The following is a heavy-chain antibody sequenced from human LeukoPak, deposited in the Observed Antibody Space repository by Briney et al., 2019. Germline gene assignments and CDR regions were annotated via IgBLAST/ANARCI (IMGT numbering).Heavy chain of an antibody. V-gene: IGHV4-34*01. D-gene: IGHD3-3*01. CDR2: INHSGST. CDR1: GGSFSGYY. Sequence: SETLSLTCAVYGGSFSGYYWSWIRQPPGKGLQWIGEINHSGSTNYNPSLKSRVTISVDTSKNQFSLKLTSVTAADTAVYYCARGYDFWSGLHALDYWGQGTLVTVSS. J-gene: IGHJ4*02. CDR3: ARGYDFWSGLHALDY.